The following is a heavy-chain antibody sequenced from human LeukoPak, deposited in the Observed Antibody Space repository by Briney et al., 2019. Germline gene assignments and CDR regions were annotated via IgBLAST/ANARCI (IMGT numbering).Heavy chain of an antibody. CDR2: INHSGST. D-gene: IGHD3-10*01. CDR1: GGSFSGYY. CDR3: ARVGSYHRYFDY. V-gene: IGHV4-34*01. J-gene: IGHJ4*02. Sequence: SETLSLTCAVYGGSFSGYYWSWIRQPPGKGLEWIGEINHSGSTNYNPSLKSRVTISVDTSKNQFPLKLSSVTAADTAVYYCARVGSYHRYFDYWGQGTLVTVSS.